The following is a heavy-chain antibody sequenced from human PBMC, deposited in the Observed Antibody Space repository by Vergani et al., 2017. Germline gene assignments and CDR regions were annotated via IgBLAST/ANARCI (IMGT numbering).Heavy chain of an antibody. V-gene: IGHV5-51*01. J-gene: IGHJ6*02. D-gene: IGHD6-19*01. CDR3: ARREGYESGCGESRYYYYGMDV. CDR2: IYPGDSDT. Sequence: EVQLVQSGAEVKKPGESLKISCKGSGYSFTSYWIGWVRQMPGKGLEWMGIIYPGDSDTRYSPSFQGQVTISADKSISTAYLQWSSLKASDTAMYYCARREGYESGCGESRYYYYGMDVWGQGTTVTVSS. CDR1: GYSFTSYW.